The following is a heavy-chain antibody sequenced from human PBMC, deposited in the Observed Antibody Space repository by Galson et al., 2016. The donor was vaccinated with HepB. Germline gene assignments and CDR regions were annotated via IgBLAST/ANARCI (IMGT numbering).Heavy chain of an antibody. CDR3: ARAYFHESTDY. D-gene: IGHD3-16*01. CDR1: GYTFTNYW. V-gene: IGHV5-51*01. Sequence: QSGAEVKKPGESLKISCEASGYTFTNYWIAWVRQMPGKGLECMGVIYPDDSDTRYSPSFQGPVTISADKSTNTAYLQWTSLQASDTAIYYCARAYFHESTDYWGQGTLVTVSS. J-gene: IGHJ4*02. CDR2: IYPDDSDT.